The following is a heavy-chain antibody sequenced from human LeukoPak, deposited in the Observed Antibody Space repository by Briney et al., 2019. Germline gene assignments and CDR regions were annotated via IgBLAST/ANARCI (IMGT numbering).Heavy chain of an antibody. V-gene: IGHV3-7*03. Sequence: GGSLRPSCAASGFALSSHWMTWVRQVPGRGPEWVANVSRDGSETYYLDSVKGRFTISKDNAKNSLYLQMNSLRAEDTALYHCARNNGMDVWGQGTTVIVSS. CDR1: GFALSSHW. J-gene: IGHJ6*02. CDR3: ARNNGMDV. CDR2: VSRDGSET.